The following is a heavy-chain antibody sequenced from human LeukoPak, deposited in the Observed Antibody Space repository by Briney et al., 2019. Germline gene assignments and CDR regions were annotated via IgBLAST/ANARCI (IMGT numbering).Heavy chain of an antibody. D-gene: IGHD6-13*01. CDR1: GFTFSSYW. CDR2: IKQDGSGK. CDR3: ARESITAAAYY. V-gene: IGHV3-7*01. J-gene: IGHJ4*01. Sequence: GGSLRLSCTASGFTFSSYWKSWVRQAPGKGLEWVANIKQDGSGKYYVDSVKGRFTISRDNAKNSLYLQVNSLRAEDTAVYYCARESITAAAYYWGQGTPVTVSS.